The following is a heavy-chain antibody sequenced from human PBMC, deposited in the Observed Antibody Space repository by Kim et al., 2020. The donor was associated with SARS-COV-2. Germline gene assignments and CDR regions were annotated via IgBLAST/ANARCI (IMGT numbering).Heavy chain of an antibody. Sequence: ADAVKGRFTISRDNSKYTLYLQMSSLRAEDTAVYYCVKDSRSGVVTATDYWGQGTLVTVSS. V-gene: IGHV3-64D*06. D-gene: IGHD2-21*02. CDR3: VKDSRSGVVTATDY. J-gene: IGHJ4*02.